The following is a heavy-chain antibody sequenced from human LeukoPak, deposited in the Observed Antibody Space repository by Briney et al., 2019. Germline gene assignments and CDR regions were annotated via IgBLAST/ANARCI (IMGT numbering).Heavy chain of an antibody. D-gene: IGHD7-27*01. Sequence: PSETLSLTCTVSGGSISSYYWSWIRQPPGKGLEWIGYIYYSGSTNYNPSLKSRVTISVDTSKNQFSLKLSSVTAADTAVYYCARDTGDYGMDVWGQGTTVTVSS. CDR1: GGSISSYY. V-gene: IGHV4-59*01. CDR3: ARDTGDYGMDV. CDR2: IYYSGST. J-gene: IGHJ6*02.